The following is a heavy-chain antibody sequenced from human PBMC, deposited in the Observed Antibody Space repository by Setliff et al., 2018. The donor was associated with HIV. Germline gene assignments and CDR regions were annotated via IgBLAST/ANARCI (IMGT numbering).Heavy chain of an antibody. V-gene: IGHV4-4*09. J-gene: IGHJ4*02. D-gene: IGHD6-13*01. CDR2: IYTSGST. CDR1: GGSISSYY. Sequence: SETLSLTCTVSGGSISSYYWSWIRQPPGKGLEWIGYIYTSGSTNYNPSLKSRVTISVDTSKNQFSLKLSSVTAADTAVYYCARHVSWYSSSWSYYFDYWCQVTLVTVSS. CDR3: ARHVSWYSSSWSYYFDY.